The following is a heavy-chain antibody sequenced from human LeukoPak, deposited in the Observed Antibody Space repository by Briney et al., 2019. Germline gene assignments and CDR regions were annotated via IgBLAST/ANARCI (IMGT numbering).Heavy chain of an antibody. Sequence: GGSLRLSCAASGFTFNTAYMSWLRQTPGKGLEWVGRLKSRSQGGTADYAAPVKGRFTISRDHSNNTLYLKMNSLKIEDTGVYYCATDRNWFDPWGQGTLVTVSS. V-gene: IGHV3-15*01. J-gene: IGHJ5*02. CDR2: LKSRSQGGTA. CDR3: ATDRNWFDP. CDR1: GFTFNTAY.